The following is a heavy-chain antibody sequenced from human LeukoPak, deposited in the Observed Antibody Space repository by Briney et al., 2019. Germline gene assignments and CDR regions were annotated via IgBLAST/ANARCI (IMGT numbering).Heavy chain of an antibody. Sequence: GGSLRLSCAASGFTFSDYYMSWIRQAPGKGLEWVSYISSSGSTIYYADSVKGRFTISRDNAKNSLHLQMNSLRAEDTAVYYCARGLGLPAANNWFDPWGQGTLVTVSS. D-gene: IGHD2-2*01. J-gene: IGHJ5*02. CDR2: ISSSGSTI. V-gene: IGHV3-11*01. CDR1: GFTFSDYY. CDR3: ARGLGLPAANNWFDP.